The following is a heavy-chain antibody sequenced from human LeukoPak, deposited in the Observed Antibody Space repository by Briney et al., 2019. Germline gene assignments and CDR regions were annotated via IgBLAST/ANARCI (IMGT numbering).Heavy chain of an antibody. Sequence: GGSLRLSCAASGFTFSAYGMHWVRQAPGKALEWVAVIWYDGLNKYYAESVKGRFTISRDNSKNTLYLQMNSLRAEDTAVYYCARDYYDSSGSRGFDYWGQGTLVTVSS. D-gene: IGHD3-22*01. CDR1: GFTFSAYG. CDR3: ARDYYDSSGSRGFDY. J-gene: IGHJ4*02. CDR2: IWYDGLNK. V-gene: IGHV3-33*01.